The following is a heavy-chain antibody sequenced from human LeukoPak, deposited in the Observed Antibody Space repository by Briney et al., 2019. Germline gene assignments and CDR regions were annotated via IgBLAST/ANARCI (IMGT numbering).Heavy chain of an antibody. CDR1: GGTFSSYA. V-gene: IGHV1-69*13. J-gene: IGHJ4*02. D-gene: IGHD3-10*01. CDR3: ASNYYGSGSYYNVPPL. CDR2: IIPIFGTA. Sequence: ASVKVSCKASGGTFSSYAISWVRQAPGQGLEWMGGIIPIFGTANYAQKFQGRVTITADESTSTAYMELSSLRAEDTAVYYCASNYYGSGSYYNVPPLWGQGTLVTVSS.